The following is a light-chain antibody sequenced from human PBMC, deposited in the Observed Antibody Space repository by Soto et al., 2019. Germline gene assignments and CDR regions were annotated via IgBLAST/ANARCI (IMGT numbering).Light chain of an antibody. CDR3: QQYGSSPIT. CDR2: AAS. V-gene: IGKV3-20*01. CDR1: HSVSSSY. J-gene: IGKJ5*01. Sequence: ESGLTQSPGTLSLSPGESATLSCRASHSVSSSYLGWYQQKPGQAPRLLIYAASSRATGIPDMFICSGSCTDFTLTISRLEPEDFAVYYGQQYGSSPITVGQGTRLEI.